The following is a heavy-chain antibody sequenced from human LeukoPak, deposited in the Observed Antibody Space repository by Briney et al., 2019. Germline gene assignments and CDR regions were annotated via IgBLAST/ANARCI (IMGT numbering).Heavy chain of an antibody. V-gene: IGHV4-39*01. CDR2: IYYSGNT. D-gene: IGHD5-24*01. Sequence: PSETLSLTCTVSGGPIRSNNYWGWIRQPPGMGLEWIGTIYYSGNTYYNPSLKSRVTISIDTSQNQFSLRLSSVTAADTAVYYCARHEEEDGYNAKPVDYWGQGTLVTVSS. CDR1: GGPIRSNNY. CDR3: ARHEEEDGYNAKPVDY. J-gene: IGHJ4*02.